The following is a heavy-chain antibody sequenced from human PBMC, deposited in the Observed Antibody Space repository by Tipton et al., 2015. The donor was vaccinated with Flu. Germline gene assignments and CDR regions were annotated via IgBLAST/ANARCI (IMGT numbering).Heavy chain of an antibody. J-gene: IGHJ4*02. CDR3: ARLSYYDVDLKNFYFDY. CDR1: RLSVTSVHY. CDR2: FYQSGTS. D-gene: IGHD3-10*02. V-gene: IGHV4-38-2*01. Sequence: TLSLTCVVSRLSVTSVHYWGWIRQPPGKGLEWLGSFYQSGTSHYNPSLKSRVTVSLDTSKSLFSLRLRSVTAADTAVYYCARLSYYDVDLKNFYFDYWGQGALVTVSS.